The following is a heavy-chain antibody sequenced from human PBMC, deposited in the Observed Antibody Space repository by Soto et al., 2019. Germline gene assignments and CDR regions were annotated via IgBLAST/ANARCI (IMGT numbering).Heavy chain of an antibody. J-gene: IGHJ3*02. CDR3: ARIDGHIVVVTAVGAFDI. CDR1: GGSISSSSYY. D-gene: IGHD2-21*02. Sequence: ETLSLTCTVSGGSISSSSYYWGWIRQPPGKGLEWIGSIYYSGSTYYNPSLKSRVTISVDTSKNQFSLKLSSVTAADTAVYYCARIDGHIVVVTAVGAFDIWGQGTMVTVSS. CDR2: IYYSGST. V-gene: IGHV4-39*01.